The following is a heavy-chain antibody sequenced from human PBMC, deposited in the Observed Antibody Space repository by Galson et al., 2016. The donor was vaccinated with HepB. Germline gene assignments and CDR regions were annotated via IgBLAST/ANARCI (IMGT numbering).Heavy chain of an antibody. J-gene: IGHJ4*02. V-gene: IGHV3-21*01. Sequence: SLRLSCAGSGFTFSNYSLNWVRQAPGTGLEWVSSIGSSSRYMYYADSVKVRFTISRDNAKNSLYLQMISLRAEDTAVYYCARRSGGYYFDYWGQGTLVTGSA. CDR1: GFTFSNYS. D-gene: IGHD3-10*01. CDR3: ARRSGGYYFDY. CDR2: IGSSSRYM.